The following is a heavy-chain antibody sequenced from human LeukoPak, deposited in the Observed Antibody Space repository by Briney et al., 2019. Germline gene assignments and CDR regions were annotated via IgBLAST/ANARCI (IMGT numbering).Heavy chain of an antibody. CDR2: ISSSGSTI. J-gene: IGHJ4*02. D-gene: IGHD3-22*01. V-gene: IGHV3-11*01. CDR1: GFTFSDYY. CDR3: ARDLYYDSSGYYYY. Sequence: GGSLRLSCAASGFTFSDYYMSWIRQAPGKGLEWVSYISSSGSTIYYADSVKGRFTISRDNAKNSLFLQMNILRAEDTAVYYCARDLYYDSSGYYYYWGQGTLVTVSS.